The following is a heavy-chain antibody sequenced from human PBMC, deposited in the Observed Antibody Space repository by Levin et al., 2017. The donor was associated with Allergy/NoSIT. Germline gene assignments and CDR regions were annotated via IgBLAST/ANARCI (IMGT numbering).Heavy chain of an antibody. CDR1: GGSISSTNDY. D-gene: IGHD6-19*01. CDR3: ARQGAVVSHWFDP. J-gene: IGHJ5*02. V-gene: IGHV4-39*01. Sequence: GSLRLSCTVSGGSISSTNDYWGWIRQPPGKGLEWIGSNHYSGSTYYSPSLKSRVTIPVDTSKNQFSLKLSSVTAADTAVYYCARQGAVVSHWFDPWGQGTLVTVSS. CDR2: NHYSGST.